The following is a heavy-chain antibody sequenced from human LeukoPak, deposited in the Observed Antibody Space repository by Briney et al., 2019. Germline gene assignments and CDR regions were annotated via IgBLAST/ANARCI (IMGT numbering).Heavy chain of an antibody. CDR3: APPQSVQQQLQRYIVGAIPLDY. V-gene: IGHV4-30-2*01. Sequence: SQTLSLTCAVSGGSISSGGYSWSWIRQPPGKGLEWIGYIYHSGSTYYNPSLKSRVTISVDRSKNQFSLKLSSVTAADTAVYYCAPPQSVQQQLQRYIVGAIPLDYWGQGTLVTVSS. D-gene: IGHD1-26*01. CDR1: GGSISSGGYS. CDR2: IYHSGST. J-gene: IGHJ4*02.